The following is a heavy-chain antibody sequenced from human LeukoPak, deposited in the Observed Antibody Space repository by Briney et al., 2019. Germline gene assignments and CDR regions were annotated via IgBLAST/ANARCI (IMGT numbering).Heavy chain of an antibody. D-gene: IGHD6-6*01. CDR1: GFSFSGHW. CDR3: ARGPNSNWSGLDF. J-gene: IGHJ4*02. Sequence: GSLRLSCTASGFSFSGHWMHWARQLPGKGLVWVSRISPTGSTTSYADSVKGRFTVSRDKAKNTLYLQANNLRAEDTAVYYCARGPNSNWSGLDFWGQGTLLTVSS. CDR2: ISPTGSTT. V-gene: IGHV3-74*01.